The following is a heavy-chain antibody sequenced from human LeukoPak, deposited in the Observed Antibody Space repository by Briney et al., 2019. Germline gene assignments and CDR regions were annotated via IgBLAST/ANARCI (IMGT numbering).Heavy chain of an antibody. V-gene: IGHV1-69*04. J-gene: IGHJ4*02. CDR2: IIPILGIA. CDR3: ARVGLTGIAYY. Sequence: ASVKVSCKASGGTFSSYAISWVRQAPGQGLEWMGRIIPILGIANYAQKFQGRVTITADKSTSTAYMELSSLRSEDTAVYYCARVGLTGIAYYWGQGALVTVSS. CDR1: GGTFSSYA. D-gene: IGHD6-13*01.